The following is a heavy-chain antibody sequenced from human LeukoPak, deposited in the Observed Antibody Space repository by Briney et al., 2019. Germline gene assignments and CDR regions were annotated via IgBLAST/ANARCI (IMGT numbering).Heavy chain of an antibody. V-gene: IGHV1-46*03. Sequence: ASVKVSCKASGYTFSNYYVHWVRQAPGQGLEWMGIINPSGGSTTYAQKFQGRVTMTRDTSTKIVYMELNSLRSEDTAVYYCTRGSLAYYSDYWGQGTLVTVSS. CDR1: GYTFSNYY. D-gene: IGHD1-1*01. J-gene: IGHJ4*02. CDR2: INPSGGST. CDR3: TRGSLAYYSDY.